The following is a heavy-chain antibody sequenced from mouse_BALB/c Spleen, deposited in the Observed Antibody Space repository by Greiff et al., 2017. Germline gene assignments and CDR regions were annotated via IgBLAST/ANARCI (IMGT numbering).Heavy chain of an antibody. D-gene: IGHD1-1*02. V-gene: IGHV14-3*02. J-gene: IGHJ1*01. CDR3: ARKKGGWYFDV. CDR1: GFNIKDTY. CDR2: IDPANGNT. Sequence: EVKVVESGAELVKPGASVKLSCTASGFNIKDTYMHWVKQRPEQGLEWIGRIDPANGNTKYDPKFQGKATITADTSSNTAYLQLSSLTSEDTAVYYCARKKGGWYFDVWGAGTTVTVSS.